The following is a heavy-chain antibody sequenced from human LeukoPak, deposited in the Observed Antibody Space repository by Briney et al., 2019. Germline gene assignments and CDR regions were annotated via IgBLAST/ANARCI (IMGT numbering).Heavy chain of an antibody. D-gene: IGHD1-26*01. CDR3: ASSVGATRAFGFDI. CDR2: ISSSNNYM. J-gene: IGHJ3*02. V-gene: IGHV3-21*01. CDR1: GFTFSSYM. Sequence: PGGSLRLSCAASGFTFSSYMMNWVRQAPGKGLEWVSSISSSNNYMYHADSVKGRFTISRDNAKNSLYLQMNSLRAEDTAVYYCASSVGATRAFGFDIWGQGTMVTVSS.